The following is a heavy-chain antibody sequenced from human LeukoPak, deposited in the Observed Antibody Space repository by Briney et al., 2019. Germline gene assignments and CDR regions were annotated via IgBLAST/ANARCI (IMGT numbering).Heavy chain of an antibody. J-gene: IGHJ4*02. CDR1: GYTLTTYY. CDR2: HNPITGST. CDR3: ARGSSWYKYYFDF. V-gene: IGHV1-46*01. D-gene: IGHD6-13*01. Sequence: GASVKVSCKASGYTLTTYYMHWVRQAPGQGLEWMGIHNPITGSTNYAQKFQGRVTMTRDTSTGTVYMEVSSLRPEDTAVYYCARGSSWYKYYFDFWGQGTLVTVSS.